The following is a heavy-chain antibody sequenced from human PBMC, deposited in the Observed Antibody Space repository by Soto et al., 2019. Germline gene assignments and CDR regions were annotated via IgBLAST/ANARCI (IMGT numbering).Heavy chain of an antibody. Sequence: EVQLLESGGGLAQPGGSLRLSCAASGFTFSSYPMSWVRQAPGQGLEWVSGIVAGGGITYYADSVKGRFTISRDNSKNTLYLQMNSLRAEDTAVYYCAKNSAATIRLGYDYWGQGTLVTVSS. J-gene: IGHJ4*02. V-gene: IGHV3-23*01. CDR1: GFTFSSYP. CDR3: AKNSAATIRLGYDY. CDR2: IVAGGGIT. D-gene: IGHD5-12*01.